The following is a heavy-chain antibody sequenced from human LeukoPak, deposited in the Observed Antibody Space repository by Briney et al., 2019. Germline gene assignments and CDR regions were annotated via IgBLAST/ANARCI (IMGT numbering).Heavy chain of an antibody. V-gene: IGHV3-74*01. D-gene: IGHD1-26*01. CDR1: GFTFSSYW. Sequence: PGGSLRLSCAASGFTFSSYWMNWVRQAPGKGLVWVSRIASDGSSTYYADSVKGRFTISRDNAKNSLYLQMNSLRAEDTAVYYCARDKVVGATYFDYWGQGTLVTVSS. CDR2: IASDGSST. CDR3: ARDKVVGATYFDY. J-gene: IGHJ4*02.